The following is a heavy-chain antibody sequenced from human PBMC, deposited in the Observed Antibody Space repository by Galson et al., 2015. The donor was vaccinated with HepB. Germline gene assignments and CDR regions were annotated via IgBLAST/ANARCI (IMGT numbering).Heavy chain of an antibody. D-gene: IGHD6-6*01. CDR1: GFTFSRSW. J-gene: IGHJ4*02. Sequence: SLRLSCAASGFTFSRSWMNWVRQAPGKGLVWVSYIHSDGSFTNYADSVKGRSTISRDSAKNTLYLQMNSLRVEDTAVYYCARGVVRGQGTLVTVSS. CDR2: IHSDGSFT. CDR3: ARGVV. V-gene: IGHV3-74*01.